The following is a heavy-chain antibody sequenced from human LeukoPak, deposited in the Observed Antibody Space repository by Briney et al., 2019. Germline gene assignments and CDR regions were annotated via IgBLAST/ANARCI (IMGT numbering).Heavy chain of an antibody. Sequence: SETLSLTCTVSGGSISSYYWSWIRQPAGKGLEWIGRIYTSGSTNYNPSLKSRVTMSVDTSKNQFSLKLSSVTAADTAVYYCARDYPDVGGSSLYYFDYWGQGTLVTVSS. CDR3: ARDYPDVGGSSLYYFDY. V-gene: IGHV4-4*07. D-gene: IGHD6-13*01. J-gene: IGHJ4*02. CDR1: GGSISSYY. CDR2: IYTSGST.